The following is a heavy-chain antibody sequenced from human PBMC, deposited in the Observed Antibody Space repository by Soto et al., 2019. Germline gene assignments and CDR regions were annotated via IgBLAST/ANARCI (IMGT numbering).Heavy chain of an antibody. CDR1: SFTFSSYW. CDR3: ARDVQLQSFDY. J-gene: IGHJ4*02. V-gene: IGHV3-74*01. D-gene: IGHD5-18*01. Sequence: PGGSLTLSCAASSFTFSSYWMYWVSQVPGKGLVWVSRINNDGSSTSYADSVKGRFTASRDNAKNTLYLQMNSLSAEDTAVYYCARDVQLQSFDYWGQGTLVTVSS. CDR2: INNDGSST.